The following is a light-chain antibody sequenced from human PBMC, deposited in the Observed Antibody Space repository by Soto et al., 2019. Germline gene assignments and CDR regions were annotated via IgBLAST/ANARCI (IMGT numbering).Light chain of an antibody. CDR2: DAX. J-gene: IGKJ5*01. CDR1: LSVTTNY. CDR3: QQYGRSPTFT. V-gene: IGKV3-20*01. Sequence: EVVLTQSPDTLSLSPGERATLSXRASLSVTTNYLAWYQVRPXRSTRIXXXDAXTKATAIPDRISGGGSGTDFTLTITGLEPEDVAVYYCQQYGRSPTFTFGQGTRLEIK.